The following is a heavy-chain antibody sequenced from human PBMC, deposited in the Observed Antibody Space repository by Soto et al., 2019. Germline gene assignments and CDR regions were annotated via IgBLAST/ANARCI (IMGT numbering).Heavy chain of an antibody. CDR1: GFTFTNYA. Sequence: EVQLLESGGGLVQPGGSPRLSCAASGFTFTNYAMNWVRHSPGKGLEWVASVIGTGIDTYHAASVKGRFTISRDNSRNTMYLEMNRLRPEDTAVYYCAKGISSVYYYYYGMDVWGQGTTVTVSS. CDR2: VIGTGIDT. D-gene: IGHD6-6*01. V-gene: IGHV3-23*01. J-gene: IGHJ6*02. CDR3: AKGISSVYYYYYGMDV.